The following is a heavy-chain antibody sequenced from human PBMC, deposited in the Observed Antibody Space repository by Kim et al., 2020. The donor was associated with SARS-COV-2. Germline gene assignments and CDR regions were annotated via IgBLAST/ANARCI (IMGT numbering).Heavy chain of an antibody. Sequence: DSWKGHFTISGDTAKNSRYLKMNSLRAEDTAVYYCARDTTSGSYSYYGMDVWGQGTTVTVSS. CDR3: ARDTTSGSYSYYGMDV. J-gene: IGHJ6*02. V-gene: IGHV3-11*05. D-gene: IGHD3-16*02.